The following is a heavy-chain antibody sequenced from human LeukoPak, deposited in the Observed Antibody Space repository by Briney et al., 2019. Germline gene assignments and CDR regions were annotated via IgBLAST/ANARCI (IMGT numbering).Heavy chain of an antibody. Sequence: GGSLRLSCAASGFTFSSYSMNWVRQAPGKGLEWVSSISSSSYIYYADSVKGRFTISRDNAKNSLYLQMNSLRAEDTAVYYCARGPIAAAGPGWVYWGQGTLVTVSS. J-gene: IGHJ4*02. CDR2: ISSSSYI. CDR3: ARGPIAAAGPGWVY. CDR1: GFTFSSYS. D-gene: IGHD6-13*01. V-gene: IGHV3-21*01.